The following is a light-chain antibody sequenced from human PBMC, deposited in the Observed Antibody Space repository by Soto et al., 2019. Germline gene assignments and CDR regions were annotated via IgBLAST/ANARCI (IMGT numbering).Light chain of an antibody. CDR2: EVS. V-gene: IGLV2-23*02. J-gene: IGLJ2*01. CDR1: SSDVGRYNL. CDR3: CSYAGSTTFVV. Sequence: QSVLTQPASVSGSPGQSITISCTGTSSDVGRYNLVSWYQQHPGKAPKLMIYEVSKRPSGVSNRFSGSKSGNTASLTISGLQAEDEADYYCCSYAGSTTFVVFGRGTKLTVL.